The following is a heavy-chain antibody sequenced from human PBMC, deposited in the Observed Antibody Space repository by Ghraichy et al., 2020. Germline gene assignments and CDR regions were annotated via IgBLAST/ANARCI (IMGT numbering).Heavy chain of an antibody. D-gene: IGHD3-22*01. CDR1: GFTFNTYS. V-gene: IGHV3-21*06. CDR3: ARETYYYDDSGYFAFDH. Sequence: GGYLRLSCIASGFTFNTYSMHWVRQAPGKGLEWVSSITSSSAFIYYGDSVKGRFTISRDNTKNSLDLQMNSLTVEDTAIYYCARETYYYDDSGYFAFDHWGQGTLVTVSS. J-gene: IGHJ4*02. CDR2: ITSSSAFI.